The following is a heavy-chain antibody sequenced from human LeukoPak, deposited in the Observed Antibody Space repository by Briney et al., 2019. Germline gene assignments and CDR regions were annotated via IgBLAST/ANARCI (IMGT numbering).Heavy chain of an antibody. J-gene: IGHJ6*03. CDR1: GGSFSNYY. D-gene: IGHD2-2*01. CDR3: ARAYPYCSSTSCYSMHMDV. V-gene: IGHV4-59*01. Sequence: PSETLSLTCAVYGGSFSNYYRSWIRQPPGKGLEWIGYIYYSGSTNYNPSLKSRVTISVDTSKNQFSLKLSSVTAADTAVYYCARAYPYCSSTSCYSMHMDVWGKGTTVTVSS. CDR2: IYYSGST.